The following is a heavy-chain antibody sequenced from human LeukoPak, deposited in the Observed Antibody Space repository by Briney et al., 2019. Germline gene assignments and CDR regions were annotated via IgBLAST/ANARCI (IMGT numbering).Heavy chain of an antibody. CDR1: GFTFSNYW. CDR2: ISSSSSFI. CDR3: ARVVAARVGYYFDY. D-gene: IGHD6-6*01. Sequence: SGGSLRLSCAASGFTFSNYWMHWVRQAPGKGLEWVSSISSSSSFIYYADSVKGRFTISRDNAKNSLYLQMNSLRAEDTAVYYCARVVAARVGYYFDYWGQGTLDTVSS. J-gene: IGHJ4*02. V-gene: IGHV3-21*01.